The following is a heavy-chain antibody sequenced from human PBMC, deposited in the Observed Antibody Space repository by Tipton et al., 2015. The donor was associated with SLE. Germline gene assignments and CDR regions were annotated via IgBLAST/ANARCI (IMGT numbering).Heavy chain of an antibody. D-gene: IGHD1-26*01. CDR3: ARTLGAIAHTVYDAFDI. CDR1: GDSMSSHY. V-gene: IGHV4-59*11. J-gene: IGHJ3*02. CDR2: ISYSGSP. Sequence: TLSLTCTVSGDSMSSHYWSRIRQPPGKGLEWIGCISYSGSPKYNPSLKSRVTISEDTSKNQFSLRLTSVTAADTAVYYCARTLGAIAHTVYDAFDIWGQGKMVTVSS.